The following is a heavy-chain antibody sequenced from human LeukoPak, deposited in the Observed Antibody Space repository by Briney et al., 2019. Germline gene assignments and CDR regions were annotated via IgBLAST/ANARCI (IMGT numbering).Heavy chain of an antibody. Sequence: ASVKVSCKASGYTFTSYDFNWVRQATGQRPEWMGWMSPNSGDTGYAQKFQDRVTMTRNTSISTAYMELSSLRSDDTAVYYCARDGVVAANWFDPWGQGTLVTVSS. V-gene: IGHV1-8*01. J-gene: IGHJ5*02. D-gene: IGHD2-15*01. CDR3: ARDGVVAANWFDP. CDR1: GYTFTSYD. CDR2: MSPNSGDT.